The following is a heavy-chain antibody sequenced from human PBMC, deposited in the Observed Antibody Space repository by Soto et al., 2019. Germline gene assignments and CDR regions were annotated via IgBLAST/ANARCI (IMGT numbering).Heavy chain of an antibody. CDR1: GFTFDDDA. J-gene: IGHJ4*02. CDR3: AKDIVQGYCSGGSCYRHFDY. Sequence: EVQLVESGGGLVQPGRSLRLSCAASGFTFDDDAMHWVRQAPGKGLELVSGISWNSGSIGYADSVKGRFTISRDNAKNSMYLQRNGPRAEDTALYYCAKDIVQGYCSGGSCYRHFDYWGQGPLVTVSS. V-gene: IGHV3-9*01. CDR2: ISWNSGSI. D-gene: IGHD2-15*01.